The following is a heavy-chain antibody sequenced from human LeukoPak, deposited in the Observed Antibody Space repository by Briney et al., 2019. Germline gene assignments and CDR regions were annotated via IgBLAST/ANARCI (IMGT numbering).Heavy chain of an antibody. CDR1: GGTFSSYA. Sequence: GASVKVSCKASGGTFSSYAISWVRQAPGQGLEWMGRIIPILGIANYAQKFQGRVTITADKSTSTAYMELSSLRSEDTAVYYCRVYQETMIVVTLDAFDIWGQGTMVTVSS. V-gene: IGHV1-69*04. D-gene: IGHD3-22*01. CDR2: IIPILGIA. CDR3: RVYQETMIVVTLDAFDI. J-gene: IGHJ3*02.